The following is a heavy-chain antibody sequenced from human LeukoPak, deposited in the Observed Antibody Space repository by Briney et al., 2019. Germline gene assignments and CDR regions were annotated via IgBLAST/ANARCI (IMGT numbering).Heavy chain of an antibody. CDR1: GFTFSSYW. V-gene: IGHV3-7*01. Sequence: PGGSLRLSCAASGFTFSSYWMSWVRQAPGKGLEWVANIKQDGSEKYYVDSVKGRFTISRDNAKNSLYLQMNSLRAEDTAVYYCARDREAGTDYYYYMDVWGKGTTVTVSS. D-gene: IGHD6-19*01. CDR2: IKQDGSEK. J-gene: IGHJ6*03. CDR3: ARDREAGTDYYYYMDV.